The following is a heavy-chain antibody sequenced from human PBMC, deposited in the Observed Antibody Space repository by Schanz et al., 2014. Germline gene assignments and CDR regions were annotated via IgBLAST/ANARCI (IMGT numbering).Heavy chain of an antibody. D-gene: IGHD6-13*01. Sequence: QGQLVESGGGVVQPGRSLRLSCAASGITLSGYGLHWVRQAPGKGLEWVGFISFDGRNTGYAHSVKGRFTISRDNSKNTVNLQMNSLRAEDTAVYYCAKEKEEVAADGSFFDYWGQGTLVTVSS. CDR1: GITLSGYG. J-gene: IGHJ4*02. CDR3: AKEKEEVAADGSFFDY. V-gene: IGHV3-30*18. CDR2: ISFDGRNT.